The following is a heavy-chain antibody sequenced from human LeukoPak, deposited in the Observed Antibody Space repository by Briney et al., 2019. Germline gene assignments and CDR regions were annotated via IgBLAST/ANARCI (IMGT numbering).Heavy chain of an antibody. V-gene: IGHV3-7*01. CDR1: GFSFRSHW. Sequence: GGSLRLSCVGSGFSFRSHWMNWVRQAPGKGLEWVANINQDGSQKQYVDSVRGRFTISKDNTKNILYLQMNSLRAEDTAVYYCARLPSAANDYWGQGTLVTVSS. CDR2: INQDGSQK. J-gene: IGHJ4*02. CDR3: ARLPSAANDY. D-gene: IGHD2-15*01.